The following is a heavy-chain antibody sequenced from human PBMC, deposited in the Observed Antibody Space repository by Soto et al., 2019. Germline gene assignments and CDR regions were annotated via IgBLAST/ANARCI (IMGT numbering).Heavy chain of an antibody. CDR1: GFTFSTYW. CDR3: AAGGGGYYAN. J-gene: IGHJ4*02. V-gene: IGHV3-74*01. CDR2: IKTDGTYA. Sequence: EVQLVESGGDLVQPGGSLRLSCAASGFTFSTYWMHWVRQAPGKGLLWVSRIKTDGTYATYADSVKGRFTISRDNAKHTLYLQMNSMRVEDAAVYYCAAGGGGYYANWGQGTLVTVSS. D-gene: IGHD3-22*01.